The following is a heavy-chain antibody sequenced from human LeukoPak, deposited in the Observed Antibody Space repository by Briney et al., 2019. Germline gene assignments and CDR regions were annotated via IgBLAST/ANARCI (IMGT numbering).Heavy chain of an antibody. Sequence: SETPSLTCTVAGGSISSSSYYWGWIRQPPGKGLEWIGSIYYSGSTYYNPSLKSRVTISVDTSKNQFSLKLSSVTAADTAVYYCARDVRRAAAVDYWGQGTLVTVSS. V-gene: IGHV4-39*07. J-gene: IGHJ4*02. D-gene: IGHD6-13*01. CDR1: GGSISSSSYY. CDR2: IYYSGST. CDR3: ARDVRRAAAVDY.